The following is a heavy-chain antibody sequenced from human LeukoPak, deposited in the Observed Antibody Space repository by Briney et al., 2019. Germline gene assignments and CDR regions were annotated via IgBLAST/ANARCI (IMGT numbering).Heavy chain of an antibody. CDR3: ARDKKTMVRGVITIPLGYYYMDV. CDR2: TYYRSKWYN. V-gene: IGHV6-1*01. Sequence: SQTLSLTCAISGDSVSSNSAAWNWIRQSPSRGLEWLGRTYYRSKWYNDYAVSVKSRITINPDTSKNQFSLQLNSVTPEDTAVYYCARDKKTMVRGVITIPLGYYYMDVWGKGTTVTISS. D-gene: IGHD3-10*01. CDR1: GDSVSSNSAA. J-gene: IGHJ6*03.